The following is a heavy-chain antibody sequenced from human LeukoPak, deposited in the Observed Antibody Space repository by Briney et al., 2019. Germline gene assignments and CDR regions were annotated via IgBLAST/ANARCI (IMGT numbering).Heavy chain of an antibody. V-gene: IGHV1-69*05. CDR1: GGTFSSYA. CDR3: ARQLVGGWPPGAFDI. J-gene: IGHJ3*02. D-gene: IGHD6-19*01. Sequence: SVKVSCKASGGTFSSYAINWVRQAPGQGLEWMGGIIPIFGTANYAQKFQGRVTITTDESTSTAYMELSSLRSEDTAVYYCARQLVGGWPPGAFDIWGQGTMVTVSS. CDR2: IIPIFGTA.